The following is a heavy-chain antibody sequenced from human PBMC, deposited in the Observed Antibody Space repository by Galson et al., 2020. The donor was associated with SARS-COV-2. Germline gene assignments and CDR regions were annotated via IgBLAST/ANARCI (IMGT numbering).Heavy chain of an antibody. CDR3: ARGGSGSYYYYYYMDV. J-gene: IGHJ6*03. CDR2: ISYDGSNK. V-gene: IGHV3-30*01. CDR1: GFTFSSYA. D-gene: IGHD1-26*01. Sequence: GESLKISCAASGFTFSSYALHWVRQAPGKGLEWVAIISYDGSNKHYADSMKGRFTISRDNSKNTLFLEMNSLSAEDTAVYYCARGGSGSYYYYYYMDVWGKGTTVTVSS.